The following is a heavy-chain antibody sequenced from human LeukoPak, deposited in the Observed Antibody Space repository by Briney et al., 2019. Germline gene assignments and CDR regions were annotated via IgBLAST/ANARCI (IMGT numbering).Heavy chain of an antibody. V-gene: IGHV4-31*03. CDR2: IYYSGST. D-gene: IGHD3-22*01. CDR3: ARADSSGYSYFDY. Sequence: SEALSLTCTVSGGSISSGGYYWSWIRQHPGMGLEWIGYIYYSGSTYYNPSLKSRVTISIDTSNNQFSLKLSSVTAADTAVYYCARADSSGYSYFDYWGQGTLVTVSS. J-gene: IGHJ4*02. CDR1: GGSISSGGYY.